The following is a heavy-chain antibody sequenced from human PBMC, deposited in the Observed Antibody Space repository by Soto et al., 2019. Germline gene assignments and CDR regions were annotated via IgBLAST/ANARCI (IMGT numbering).Heavy chain of an antibody. D-gene: IGHD2-2*01. CDR3: ARDGVGVVPAAIRFDY. CDR2: ISYDGSNK. J-gene: IGHJ4*02. CDR1: GFTFSSYA. V-gene: IGHV3-30-3*01. Sequence: QVQLVESGGGVVQPGRSLRLSCATSGFTFSSYAIHWVRQAPGNGLEWVAVISYDGSNKNYADSVKGRFTISGDNSKNTVDLQMNSLRAEDTSVYYCARDGVGVVPAAIRFDYWGQGTLVTVSS.